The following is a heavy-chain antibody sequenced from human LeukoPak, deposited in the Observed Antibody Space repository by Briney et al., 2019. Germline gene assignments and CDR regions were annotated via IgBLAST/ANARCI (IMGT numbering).Heavy chain of an antibody. Sequence: GASVKVSCKASGYTFTSYGISWVRQAPGQGLEWMGWISAYNGNTNYAQKLQGRVTMTTDTSTSTAYMELRSLRSDDTAVYYCAREIWGSSSYNWFDPWGQGTLVTVSS. CDR2: ISAYNGNT. CDR1: GYTFTSYG. D-gene: IGHD3-16*01. CDR3: AREIWGSSSYNWFDP. J-gene: IGHJ5*02. V-gene: IGHV1-18*01.